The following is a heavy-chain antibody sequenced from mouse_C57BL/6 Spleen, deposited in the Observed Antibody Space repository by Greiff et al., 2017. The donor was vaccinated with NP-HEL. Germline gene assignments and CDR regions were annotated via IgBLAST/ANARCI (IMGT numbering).Heavy chain of an antibody. J-gene: IGHJ2*01. Sequence: VQLQQSGAELVKPGASVKISCTASGYAFSSYWMNWVKQRPGKGLEWIGQICPGGGDTNYNGKFKGKATLTADKSYSTAYMRLSSLTSEDSAFYFFAKRTGFDYWGQGTTLTVSS. CDR3: AKRTGFDY. CDR1: GYAFSSYW. V-gene: IGHV1-80*01. D-gene: IGHD3-3*01. CDR2: ICPGGGDT.